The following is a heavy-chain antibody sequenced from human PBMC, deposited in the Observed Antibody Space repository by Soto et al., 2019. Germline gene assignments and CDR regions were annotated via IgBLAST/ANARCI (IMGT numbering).Heavy chain of an antibody. CDR2: ISSSSSYI. CDR1: GFTFSSYS. V-gene: IGHV3-21*01. D-gene: IGHD4-17*01. Sequence: GGSLRLSCAASGFTFSSYSMNWVRQAPGKGLEWVSSISSSSSYIYCADSVKGRFTISRDNAKNSLYLQMNSLRAEDTAVYYCARDYGDYVSLEYFQHWGQGTLVTVSS. J-gene: IGHJ1*01. CDR3: ARDYGDYVSLEYFQH.